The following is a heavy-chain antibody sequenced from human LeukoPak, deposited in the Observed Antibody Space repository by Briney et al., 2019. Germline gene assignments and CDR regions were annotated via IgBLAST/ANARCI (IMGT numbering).Heavy chain of an antibody. Sequence: GGSLRLSCAASGFTFDDYTMHWVRQAPGKGLEWVSLITWDAGSTYYADSVKGRFTISRDNRKNSLYLQINSLRTEDTAFYYCAKGAISGYDYWGQGNLVTVSS. V-gene: IGHV3-43*01. D-gene: IGHD5-12*01. CDR3: AKGAISGYDY. CDR1: GFTFDDYT. CDR2: ITWDAGST. J-gene: IGHJ4*02.